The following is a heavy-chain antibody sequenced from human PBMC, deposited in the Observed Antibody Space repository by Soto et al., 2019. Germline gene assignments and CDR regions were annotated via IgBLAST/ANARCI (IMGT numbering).Heavy chain of an antibody. D-gene: IGHD2-15*01. J-gene: IGHJ4*02. Sequence: GGSLRLSCAASGFTFSSYGMHWVRQAPGKGLEWVASITSDSSDIYYEDSVKGRFTISRDNGENSLYLQMTSLGAEDTGVYYCATTYCSGGYCFSSEYWGQGVLVTVSS. V-gene: IGHV3-21*01. CDR3: ATTYCSGGYCFSSEY. CDR2: ITSDSSDI. CDR1: GFTFSSYG.